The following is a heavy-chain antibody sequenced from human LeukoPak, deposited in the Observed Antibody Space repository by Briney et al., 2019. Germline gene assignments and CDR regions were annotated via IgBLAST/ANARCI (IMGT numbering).Heavy chain of an antibody. CDR1: GYSVSSGYY. CDR3: AREGSSWYSPSLDY. V-gene: IGHV4-38-2*02. CDR2: IYTSGST. J-gene: IGHJ4*02. Sequence: PSETLSLTCAVSGYSVSSGYYWGWIRPPPGKGLEWIGRIYTSGSTNYNPSLKSRVTMSVDTSKNQFSLKLSSVTAADTAVYYCAREGSSWYSPSLDYWGQGTLVTVSS. D-gene: IGHD6-13*01.